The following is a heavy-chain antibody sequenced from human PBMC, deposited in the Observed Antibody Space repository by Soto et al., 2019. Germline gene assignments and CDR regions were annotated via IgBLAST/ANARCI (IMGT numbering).Heavy chain of an antibody. CDR2: LIPIFGAA. D-gene: IGHD6-6*01. CDR1: GGTFTNYV. J-gene: IGHJ5*02. Sequence: QVQLVQSGAEVRKPGSSVKVSCKISGGTFTNYVISGLRQAPGQGLEWMGGLIPIFGAANLAQKFQGRVTITADESTRTVNMELSSLTSEDTAVYYCARGRSSPNFDPWGQGTLVTVSS. CDR3: ARGRSSPNFDP. V-gene: IGHV1-69*01.